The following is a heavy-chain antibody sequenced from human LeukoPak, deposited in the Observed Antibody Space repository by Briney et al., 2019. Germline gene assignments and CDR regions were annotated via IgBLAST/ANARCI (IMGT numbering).Heavy chain of an antibody. CDR2: ISSSSSTI. CDR1: GFTFSSYS. V-gene: IGHV3-48*01. D-gene: IGHD6-13*01. CDR3: VRTWGSGYSAPPGD. J-gene: IGHJ4*02. Sequence: GGSLRLSCAASGFTFSSYSMNWVRQAPGKGLEWVSYISSSSSTIYYADSVKGRFTISRDNAKNSLYLQMNSLGAEDTAVYYCVRTWGSGYSAPPGDWGQGSLVTVSS.